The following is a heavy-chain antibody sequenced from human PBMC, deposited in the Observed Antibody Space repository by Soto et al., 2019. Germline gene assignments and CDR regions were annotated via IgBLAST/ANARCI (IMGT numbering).Heavy chain of an antibody. Sequence: SETLSLTCTVSGGSISSYYWSWIRQPPGKGLEWIGYIYYSGSTNYNPPLRSRVIISVDKSKRQFSLKLNSVTAADTAVYFCASEVRGVLDVWGHGTTVTVSS. J-gene: IGHJ6*02. CDR1: GGSISSYY. D-gene: IGHD3-10*01. V-gene: IGHV4-59*12. CDR2: IYYSGST. CDR3: ASEVRGVLDV.